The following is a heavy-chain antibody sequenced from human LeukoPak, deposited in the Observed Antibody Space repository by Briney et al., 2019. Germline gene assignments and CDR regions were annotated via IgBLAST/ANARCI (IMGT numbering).Heavy chain of an antibody. V-gene: IGHV4-39*07. J-gene: IGHJ4*02. CDR3: ARPGDYGLYYFDY. D-gene: IGHD4/OR15-4a*01. Sequence: PSETLSLTCTVSGGSISSSSYYWGWIRQPPGKGLEWIGSIYYSGSTYYNPSLKSRVTISVDTSKNQFSLKLSSVTAADTAVYYCARPGDYGLYYFDYWGQGTLVTVSS. CDR2: IYYSGST. CDR1: GGSISSSSYY.